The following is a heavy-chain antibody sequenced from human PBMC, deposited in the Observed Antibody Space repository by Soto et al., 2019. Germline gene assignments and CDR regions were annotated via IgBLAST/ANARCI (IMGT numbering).Heavy chain of an antibody. CDR2: IIPILGIA. J-gene: IGHJ4*02. CDR3: ARDGYAAYYGPGSYETYYLDY. D-gene: IGHD3-10*01. V-gene: IGHV1-69*04. CDR1: GGTFSSYT. Sequence: SVKVSCKASGGTFSSYTISWVRQAPGQGLEWMGRIIPILGIANYAQKFQGRVTITADKSTSTAYMELSSLRSEDTAVYYCARDGYAAYYGPGSYETYYLDYWGQGTLVTVSS.